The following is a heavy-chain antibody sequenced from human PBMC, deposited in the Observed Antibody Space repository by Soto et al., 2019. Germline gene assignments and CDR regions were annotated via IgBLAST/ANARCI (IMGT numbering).Heavy chain of an antibody. CDR3: MYDSSGFDY. D-gene: IGHD3-22*01. V-gene: IGHV3-53*05. CDR2: IYSGGST. J-gene: IGHJ4*02. Sequence: EVQLVETGGGLIQPGGSLRLSCAASGFTVSSNYMSWVRQAPGKGLEWVSVIYSGGSTYYADSVKGRFTISRDNSKNALYLQMSSLRAEDPAVYYCMYDSSGFDYWGQRTLVTVSS. CDR1: GFTVSSNY.